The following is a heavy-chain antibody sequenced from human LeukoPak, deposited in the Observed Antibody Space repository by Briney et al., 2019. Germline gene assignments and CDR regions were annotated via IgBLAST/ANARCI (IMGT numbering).Heavy chain of an antibody. D-gene: IGHD6-19*01. CDR1: GGSISSGSYY. J-gene: IGHJ4*02. CDR3: ARDEVAGRFDY. V-gene: IGHV4-61*02. CDR2: IYTSGST. Sequence: PSQXLSLTCTVSGGSISSGSYYWSWIRQPAGKGLEWIGRIYTSGSTNYNPSLKSRVTISVDTSKNQFSLKLSSVTAADTAVYYCARDEVAGRFDYWGQGTPVTVSS.